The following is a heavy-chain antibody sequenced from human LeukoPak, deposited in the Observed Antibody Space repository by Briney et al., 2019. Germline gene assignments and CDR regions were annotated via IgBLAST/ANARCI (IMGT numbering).Heavy chain of an antibody. CDR1: GFDFSSYG. D-gene: IGHD3-22*01. CDR2: INWNGGST. CDR3: ARATHYYESSGYDY. J-gene: IGHJ4*02. Sequence: RPGGSLRLSCAASGFDFSSYGMSWVRQAPGKGLEWVSGINWNGGSTGYADSVKGRFTISRDNAKNSLYLQMNSLRAEDTALYYCARATHYYESSGYDYWGQGTLVTVSS. V-gene: IGHV3-20*04.